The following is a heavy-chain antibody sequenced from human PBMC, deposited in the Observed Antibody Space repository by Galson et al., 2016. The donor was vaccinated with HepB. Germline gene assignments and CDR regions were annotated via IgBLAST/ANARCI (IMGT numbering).Heavy chain of an antibody. Sequence: SETLSLTCTVNGGSLSAYYWNWIRQPPGKGLEWIGEINHTGGTDYTPSLKSRVSISIDTSKNQFSLNLNSVPAADTAVYFCATGYCSGGSCYSGAFHIWGQGTMVTVSA. V-gene: IGHV4-34*01. J-gene: IGHJ3*02. CDR3: ATGYCSGGSCYSGAFHI. CDR2: INHTGGT. CDR1: GGSLSAYY. D-gene: IGHD2-15*01.